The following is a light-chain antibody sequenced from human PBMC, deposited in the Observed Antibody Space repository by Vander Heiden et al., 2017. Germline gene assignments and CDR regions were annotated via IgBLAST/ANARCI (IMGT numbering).Light chain of an antibody. CDR3: AAWDDSLNGVV. CDR1: SANIGNNN. J-gene: IGLJ2*01. Sequence: QSVLTQPPSASGTPGQRVTISCSGSSANIGNNNVNWYQQLPGTAPKLLIYSNNQRPSGVPDRFSGSKSGTSASLAISGLQSEDEADYYCAAWDDSLNGVVLGGGTKLTVL. V-gene: IGLV1-44*01. CDR2: SNN.